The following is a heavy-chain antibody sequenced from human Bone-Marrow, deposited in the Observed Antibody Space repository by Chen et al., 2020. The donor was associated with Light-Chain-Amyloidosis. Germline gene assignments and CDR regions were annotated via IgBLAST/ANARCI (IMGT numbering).Heavy chain of an antibody. CDR2: IWYDGTNK. V-gene: IGHV3-33*06. J-gene: IGHJ4*02. D-gene: IGHD1-26*01. Sequence: QVQLVESGGGVVQPGKSLRLSCSASGFTFSNYGMHWVRQVPGKGLEWMAVIWYDGTNKYYAESVKGRFTISRDNAKNTLFLQMNSLRVEDTAVYYCAKEDLKYGGYASNWGQGTLVTVSS. CDR3: AKEDLKYGGYASN. CDR1: GFTFSNYG.